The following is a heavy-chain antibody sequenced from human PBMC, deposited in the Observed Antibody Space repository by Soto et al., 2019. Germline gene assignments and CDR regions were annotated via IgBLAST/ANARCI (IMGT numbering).Heavy chain of an antibody. V-gene: IGHV1-18*01. D-gene: IGHD3-16*01. J-gene: IGHJ6*02. Sequence: QVQLVQSGDEVKKPGASVKVSCKASGYIFVNYGIAWVRQAPGQGLEWMGWISPYTGNTHSATKVQRMLTMTTDTSTSTAYMDLGSLTSDDTAVYYCVMVDNYVTPTPQDVWGQGTTVTVSS. CDR3: VMVDNYVTPTPQDV. CDR2: ISPYTGNT. CDR1: GYIFVNYG.